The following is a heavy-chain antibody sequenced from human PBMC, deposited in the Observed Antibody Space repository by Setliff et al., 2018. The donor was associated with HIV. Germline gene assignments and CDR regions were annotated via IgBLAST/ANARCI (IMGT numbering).Heavy chain of an antibody. CDR3: ARSRTSSGYYGVTGYGMDY. CDR2: IHHSGNT. CDR1: GYSISSGYY. D-gene: IGHD3-22*01. V-gene: IGHV4-38-2*01. J-gene: IGHJ4*02. Sequence: SETLSLTCPVSGYSISSGYYWGWIRQPPGRGLEWIGAIHHSGNTYYNPSLKSRVTISVDTSKNLFSLKLNSVTTADTAVYYCARSRTSSGYYGVTGYGMDYWGQGSLVTVSS.